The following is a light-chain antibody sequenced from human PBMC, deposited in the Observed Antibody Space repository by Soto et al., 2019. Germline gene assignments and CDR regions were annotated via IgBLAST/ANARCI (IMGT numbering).Light chain of an antibody. Sequence: EIVMTQSPATLSVSPGERATLSCRASQSVSSTLAWYQQKPGQAPRLLIYGASTRATGIPARFSGSGSGTEGTLTISSLQSEDFAVYYCQQYNNWPPYTFGQGTKLEIK. CDR1: QSVSST. V-gene: IGKV3-15*01. J-gene: IGKJ2*01. CDR2: GAS. CDR3: QQYNNWPPYT.